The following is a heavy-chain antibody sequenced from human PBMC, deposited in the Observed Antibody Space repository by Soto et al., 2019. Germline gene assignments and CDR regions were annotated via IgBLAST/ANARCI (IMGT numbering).Heavy chain of an antibody. D-gene: IGHD6-13*01. V-gene: IGHV3-23*01. CDR3: AKQTTQQQLVQRSFPLFDP. Sequence: PGGSLRLSCAASGFTFSSYAMSWVRQAPGKGLEWVSAISGSGGSTYYADSVKGRFTISRDNSKNTLYLQMNSLRAEDTAVYYCAKQTTQQQLVQRSFPLFDPWGQGTLVTVSS. CDR1: GFTFSSYA. CDR2: ISGSGGST. J-gene: IGHJ5*02.